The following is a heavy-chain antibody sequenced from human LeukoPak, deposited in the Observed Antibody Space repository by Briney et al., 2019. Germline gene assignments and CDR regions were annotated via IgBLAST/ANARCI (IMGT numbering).Heavy chain of an antibody. CDR1: GFTFSSYS. D-gene: IGHD6-6*01. J-gene: IGHJ4*02. Sequence: PGGSLRLSCAASGFTFSSYSMKWVRQAPGKGLEWVSYISSSGSTIYYADSVKGRFTISRDNAKNSLYLQMNSLRAEDTAVYYCARAGIAAPPDYWGQGTLVTVSS. V-gene: IGHV3-48*04. CDR2: ISSSGSTI. CDR3: ARAGIAAPPDY.